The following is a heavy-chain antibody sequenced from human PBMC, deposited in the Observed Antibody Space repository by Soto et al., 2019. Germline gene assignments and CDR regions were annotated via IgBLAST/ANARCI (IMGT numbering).Heavy chain of an antibody. Sequence: LGGSLRLSCAASGFTFNTYSMSWVRQAPGKGLEWVATIKQDGTEKYYVDSVRGRFTISRDNAQNSLLLQMSSLRAEDTAVYYCARVELRYFDWLYVYFDHWGQGA. V-gene: IGHV3-7*01. D-gene: IGHD3-9*01. J-gene: IGHJ4*02. CDR2: IKQDGTEK. CDR3: ARVELRYFDWLYVYFDH. CDR1: GFTFNTYS.